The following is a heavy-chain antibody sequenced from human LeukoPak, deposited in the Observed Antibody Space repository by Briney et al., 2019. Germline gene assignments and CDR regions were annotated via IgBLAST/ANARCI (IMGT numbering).Heavy chain of an antibody. CDR1: GDSVSSNSAA. V-gene: IGHV6-1*01. CDR3: ARDHGYRGVYLPNYYYYGMDV. D-gene: IGHD3-10*01. CDR2: TYYRSKWYN. J-gene: IGHJ6*02. Sequence: SQTLSLTCAISGDSVSSNSAAWNWIRQSPSRGLEWLGRTYYRSKWYNDYAVSVKSRITINPDTSKNQFSLQLNSVTPEDTAVYYCARDHGYRGVYLPNYYYYGMDVWGQGTTVTVSS.